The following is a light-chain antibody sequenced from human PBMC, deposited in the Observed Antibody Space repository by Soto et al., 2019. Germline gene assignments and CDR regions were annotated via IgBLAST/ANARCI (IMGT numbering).Light chain of an antibody. CDR1: SSNIGAGFD. J-gene: IGLJ3*02. V-gene: IGLV1-40*01. CDR2: ANV. Sequence: QAVVTQPPSVSGAPGQRVTISCAGSSSNIGAGFDVHWYQQLPGTAPKLLIYANVNRPSGVPDRFSGSKSGTSASLAITGLQAEDEADYYCQSYDTNLSGSLFGGGTKVTVL. CDR3: QSYDTNLSGSL.